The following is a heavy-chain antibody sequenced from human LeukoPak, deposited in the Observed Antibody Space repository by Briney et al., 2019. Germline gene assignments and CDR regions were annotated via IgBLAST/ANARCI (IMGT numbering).Heavy chain of an antibody. D-gene: IGHD3-22*01. CDR1: GGSISSYY. J-gene: IGHJ5*02. CDR2: IYSSGST. CDR3: PRAREYYDSSSYPNWFDP. V-gene: IGHV4-4*07. Sequence: SETLSLTCTVPGGSISSYYWTWIRQPAGKGLEWIGRIYSSGSTNYNPSLKSRVIMSVDKSQNQFSLKLSSVTAADTAVYYCPRAREYYDSSSYPNWFDPWGQGTLVTVSS.